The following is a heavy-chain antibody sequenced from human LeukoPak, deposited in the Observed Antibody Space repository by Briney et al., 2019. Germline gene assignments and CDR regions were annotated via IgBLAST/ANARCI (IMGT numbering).Heavy chain of an antibody. CDR2: IYPSGST. Sequence: SETLSLTCTVSGASMSSYYWNWIRQPAGKGLEWIGRIYPSGSTDYNPSLKSRVTMPVDTSQNQFSLRLRSVTAADTAVYYCAREGGSYNCFDPWGQGTLVTVSS. J-gene: IGHJ5*02. CDR1: GASMSSYY. D-gene: IGHD1-26*01. CDR3: AREGGSYNCFDP. V-gene: IGHV4-4*07.